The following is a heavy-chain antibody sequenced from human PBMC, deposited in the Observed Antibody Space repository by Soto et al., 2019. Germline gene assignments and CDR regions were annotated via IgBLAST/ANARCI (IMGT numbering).Heavy chain of an antibody. V-gene: IGHV1-3*01. D-gene: IGHD6-19*01. CDR2: INAGNGNT. Sequence: ASVKVSCKASGYTFTSYAMHWVRQAPGQRLEWMGWINAGNGNTKYSQKIQGRVTITRDTSASTAYMELSSLRSEDTAVYYCARGRIAVAVDCWGQGTLVTVSS. J-gene: IGHJ4*02. CDR3: ARGRIAVAVDC. CDR1: GYTFTSYA.